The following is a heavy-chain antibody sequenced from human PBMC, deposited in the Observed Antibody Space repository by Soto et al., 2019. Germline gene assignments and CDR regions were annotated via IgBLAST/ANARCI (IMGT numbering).Heavy chain of an antibody. J-gene: IGHJ6*02. CDR3: VRSHDHFGLDV. Sequence: GGSLRLSCVVSGFSFSDYYMSWIRQAPGKGLEWVSYIGSSSRYTNYADSVKGRFIISRDNAKKSLYLQMNSLRAEDTAIYYCVRSHDHFGLDVWGQGTKVTVSS. CDR2: IGSSSRYT. V-gene: IGHV3-11*06. CDR1: GFSFSDYY. D-gene: IGHD3-3*01.